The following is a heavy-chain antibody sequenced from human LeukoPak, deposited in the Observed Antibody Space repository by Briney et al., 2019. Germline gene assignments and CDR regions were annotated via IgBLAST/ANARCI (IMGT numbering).Heavy chain of an antibody. CDR2: INHSGST. V-gene: IGHV4-34*01. Sequence: PSETLSLTCAVYGGSFSGYYCSWIRQPPGKGLEWIGEINHSGSTNYNPSLKSRVTISVDTSKNQFSLKLSSVTAADTAVYYCARGARPNYYGSGSYRPFDYWGQGTLVTVSS. CDR1: GGSFSGYY. CDR3: ARGARPNYYGSGSYRPFDY. J-gene: IGHJ4*02. D-gene: IGHD3-10*01.